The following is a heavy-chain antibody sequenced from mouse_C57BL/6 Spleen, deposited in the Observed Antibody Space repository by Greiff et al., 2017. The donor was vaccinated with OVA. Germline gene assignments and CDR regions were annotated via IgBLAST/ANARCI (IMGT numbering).Heavy chain of an antibody. J-gene: IGHJ2*01. D-gene: IGHD3-3*01. CDR2: INPYNGGT. Sequence: EVQLQQSGPVLVKPGASVKMSCKASGYTFTDYYMNWVQQSHGKSLEWIGVINPYNGGTSYNQKFKGKAPLTVDKSSSTAYMELNSLTSEDSAVYYCARWGRDYFDYWGQGTTRTVSS. CDR1: GYTFTDYY. V-gene: IGHV1-19*01. CDR3: ARWGRDYFDY.